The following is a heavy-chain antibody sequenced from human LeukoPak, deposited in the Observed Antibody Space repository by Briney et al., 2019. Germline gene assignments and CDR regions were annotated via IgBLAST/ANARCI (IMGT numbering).Heavy chain of an antibody. Sequence: GGSLRLSCAASGFTFHDYAMHWVRQAPGRGLEWVSGISWSSGSIGYADSVKGRFTISRDNAKNPLYLQMNSLRAEDTALYYCAKDRTTSGANPDYWGQGTLVTVSS. CDR2: ISWSSGSI. CDR3: AKDRTTSGANPDY. V-gene: IGHV3-9*01. D-gene: IGHD4/OR15-4a*01. J-gene: IGHJ4*02. CDR1: GFTFHDYA.